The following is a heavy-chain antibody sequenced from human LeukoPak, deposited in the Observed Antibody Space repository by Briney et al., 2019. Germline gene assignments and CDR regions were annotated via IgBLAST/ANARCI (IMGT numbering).Heavy chain of an antibody. J-gene: IGHJ4*02. CDR1: GFTFSDYW. D-gene: IGHD1-26*01. CDR2: INTDGSMT. CDR3: ARIIVGATGIDY. Sequence: PGGSPRLSCAASGFTFSDYWMHWVRQVPGKGLVWVSCINTDGSMTHYADSVKGRFTVSRDNAKNTLYLQMNSLRVEDMAVYYCARIIVGATGIDYWGQGTLVTVSS. V-gene: IGHV3-74*01.